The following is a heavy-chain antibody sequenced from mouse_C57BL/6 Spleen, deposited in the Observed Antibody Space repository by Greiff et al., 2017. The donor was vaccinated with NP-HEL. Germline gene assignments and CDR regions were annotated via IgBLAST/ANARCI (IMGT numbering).Heavy chain of an antibody. V-gene: IGHV5-17*01. CDR2: ISSGSSTI. J-gene: IGHJ2*01. Sequence: EVHLVESGGGLVKPGGSLKLSCAASGFTFSDYGMHWVRQAPEKGLEWVAYISSGSSTIYYADTVKGRFTISRDNAKNTLFLQMTSLRSEDTAMYYCARPLYYDNDHFDDWGQGATLTVSS. D-gene: IGHD2-4*01. CDR1: GFTFSDYG. CDR3: ARPLYYDNDHFDD.